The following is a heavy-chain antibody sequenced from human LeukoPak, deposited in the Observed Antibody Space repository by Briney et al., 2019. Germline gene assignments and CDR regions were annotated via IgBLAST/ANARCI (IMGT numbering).Heavy chain of an antibody. J-gene: IGHJ5*02. D-gene: IGHD2-2*02. CDR3: ARGDCSSTSCYTQTPNWFDP. Sequence: ASVKVSCKASGGTFSSYAISWVRQAPGQGLEWMGWISAYNGNTNYAQKLQGRVTMTTDTSTSTAYMELRSLRSDDTAVYYCARGDCSSTSCYTQTPNWFDPWGQGTLVTVSS. CDR2: ISAYNGNT. CDR1: GGTFSSYA. V-gene: IGHV1-18*01.